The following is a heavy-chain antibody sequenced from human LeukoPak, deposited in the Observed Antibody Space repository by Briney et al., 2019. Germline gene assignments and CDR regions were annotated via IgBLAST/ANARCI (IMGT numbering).Heavy chain of an antibody. CDR1: GFTVSSSY. CDR2: IYRDGST. CDR3: ARESSGVDDFAFDI. J-gene: IGHJ3*02. Sequence: PGGSLRLSCAASGFTVSSSYMSWVRQAPGKGLEWVSLIYRDGSTYYADSVKGRFTISRDNSKNTLYLQMNSLRAEDTAVYYCARESSGVDDFAFDIWGQGTMVIVSS. D-gene: IGHD3-3*01. V-gene: IGHV3-53*01.